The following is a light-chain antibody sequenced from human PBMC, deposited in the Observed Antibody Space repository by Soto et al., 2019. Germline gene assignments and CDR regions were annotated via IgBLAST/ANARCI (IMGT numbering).Light chain of an antibody. V-gene: IGKV3-11*01. Sequence: EIVLTQSPATLSLSPGERATLSCRASESISSYLAWYQQRPGQAPSLLIYDASNRATCIPARFSGSGSGTDFTLTIDNLEPEDFAVYYCQQRSKWPLTFGGGTKVEI. CDR2: DAS. CDR1: ESISSY. J-gene: IGKJ4*01. CDR3: QQRSKWPLT.